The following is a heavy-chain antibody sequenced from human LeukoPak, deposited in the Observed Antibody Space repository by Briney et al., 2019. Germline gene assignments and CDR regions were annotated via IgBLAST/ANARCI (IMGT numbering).Heavy chain of an antibody. Sequence: QPGRSLRLSCAASGFTVSSNYMSWVRQAPGKGLEWVSVIYSGGSTCYADSVKGRFTISRDNSKNTLYLQMNSLRAEDTAVYYCARIVLQFAHDAFDIWGQGTMVTVSS. J-gene: IGHJ3*02. V-gene: IGHV3-66*01. D-gene: IGHD5-24*01. CDR2: IYSGGST. CDR3: ARIVLQFAHDAFDI. CDR1: GFTVSSNY.